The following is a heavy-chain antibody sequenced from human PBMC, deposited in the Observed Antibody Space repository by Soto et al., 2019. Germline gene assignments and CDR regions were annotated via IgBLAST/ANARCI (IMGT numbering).Heavy chain of an antibody. Sequence: QVQLVESGGGVVQPGRSLRLSCAASGFTFSSYGMHWVRQAPGKGLEWVAVISYDGSNKYYADSVKGRFTISSDNSKTTLYLQMNSLRAEDTAVYYCAKEYSSGWDYYGMDVWGQGTTVTVSS. J-gene: IGHJ6*02. CDR2: ISYDGSNK. CDR3: AKEYSSGWDYYGMDV. D-gene: IGHD6-19*01. V-gene: IGHV3-30*18. CDR1: GFTFSSYG.